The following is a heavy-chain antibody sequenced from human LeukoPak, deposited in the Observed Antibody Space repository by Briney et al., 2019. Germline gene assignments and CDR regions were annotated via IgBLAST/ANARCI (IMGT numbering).Heavy chain of an antibody. CDR2: INPNSGGT. CDR3: ARDIGRYSGSYPDY. CDR1: GYTFTGYY. V-gene: IGHV1-2*02. D-gene: IGHD1-26*01. J-gene: IGHJ4*02. Sequence: ASVKVSCKASGYTFTGYYIHWVRQAPGQGLAWMGWINPNSGGTNYAQKFQGRVTMTRDTSISTAYMELSRLRSDDTAVYYRARDIGRYSGSYPDYWGQGPLVTVSS.